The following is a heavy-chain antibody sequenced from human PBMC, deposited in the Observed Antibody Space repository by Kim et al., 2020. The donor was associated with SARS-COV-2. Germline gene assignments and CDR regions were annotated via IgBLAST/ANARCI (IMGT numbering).Heavy chain of an antibody. D-gene: IGHD1-26*01. V-gene: IGHV4-39*01. CDR2: IYYSGST. CDR1: GGSISSSSYY. J-gene: IGHJ4*02. CDR3: ARQLDVGAT. Sequence: SETLSLTCTVSGGSISSSSYYWGWIRQPPGKGLEWIGSIYYSGSTYYNPSLKSRVTISVDTSKNQFSLKLSSVTAADTAVYYCARQLDVGATWGQGTLVTVSS.